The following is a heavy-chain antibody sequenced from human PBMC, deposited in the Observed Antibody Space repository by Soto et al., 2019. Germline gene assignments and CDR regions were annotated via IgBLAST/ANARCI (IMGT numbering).Heavy chain of an antibody. CDR2: ISYDGSNK. V-gene: IGHV3-30*18. CDR3: AKGGYGTN. CDR1: GFTFSSYG. D-gene: IGHD2-15*01. J-gene: IGHJ1*01. Sequence: QVQLVESGGGVVQPGRSLRLSCAASGFTFSSYGMHWVRQAPGKGLEWVAVISYDGSNKYYADSVKGRFTISRDNSKNTLYLQMNSLRAEDTAVYYCAKGGYGTNWSQGTLVTVSS.